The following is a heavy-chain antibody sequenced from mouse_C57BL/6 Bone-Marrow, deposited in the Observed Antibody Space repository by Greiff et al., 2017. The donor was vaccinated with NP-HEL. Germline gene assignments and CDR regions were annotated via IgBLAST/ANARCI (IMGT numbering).Heavy chain of an antibody. D-gene: IGHD2-10*01. V-gene: IGHV1-81*01. CDR3: ARAPSYYGNAY. J-gene: IGHJ2*01. Sequence: VHLVESGAELARPGASVKLSCKASGYTFTSYGISWVKQSTGQGLEWIGEIYPRSGNTYYNEKFKGKATLTADKSSSTAYMELRSLTSEDSAVYFCARAPSYYGNAYWGQGTTLTVSS. CDR2: IYPRSGNT. CDR1: GYTFTSYG.